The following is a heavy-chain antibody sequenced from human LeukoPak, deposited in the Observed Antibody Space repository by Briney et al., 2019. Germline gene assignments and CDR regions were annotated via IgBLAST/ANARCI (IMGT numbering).Heavy chain of an antibody. CDR3: ARGIFYDSSGCSTYYFDY. J-gene: IGHJ4*02. CDR1: GGSISSGDYY. CDR2: IYYSGST. V-gene: IGHV4-30-4*01. Sequence: PSETLSLTCTVSGGSISSGDYYWSWIRQPPGKGLEWIGYIYYSGSTYYNPSLKSRVTISVDTSKNQFSLKLSSVTAADTAVYYCARGIFYDSSGCSTYYFDYWGQGTLVTVSS. D-gene: IGHD3-22*01.